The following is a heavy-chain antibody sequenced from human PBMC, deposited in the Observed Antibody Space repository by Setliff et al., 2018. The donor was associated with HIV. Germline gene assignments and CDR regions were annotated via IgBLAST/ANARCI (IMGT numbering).Heavy chain of an antibody. Sequence: GGSLRLSCAASGFTFSTYWRSWVRQAPGKGLEWVANIKQDGREKNYMDSVKGRFTISGDNAKNSMYLQMNTLGAADTAVYFCARSPYGDYGLDYWGQGTLVTVSS. CDR2: IKQDGREK. D-gene: IGHD4-17*01. CDR1: GFTFSTYW. CDR3: ARSPYGDYGLDY. V-gene: IGHV3-7*02. J-gene: IGHJ4*02.